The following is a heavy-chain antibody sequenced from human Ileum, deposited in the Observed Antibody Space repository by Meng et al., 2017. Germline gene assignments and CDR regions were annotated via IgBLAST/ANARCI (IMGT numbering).Heavy chain of an antibody. V-gene: IGHV4-39*01. CDR1: SCSFTNNNYY. CDR3: ARRAHYGDPPR. Sequence: QLRLQESGPGLVKPSETLSLTCSGSSCSFTNNNYYWVWIRRPPGKGLEWIGSIYYGGSTYYNPSLKSRVTISVDTSTNQFSLKLISVTAADTAVYYCARRAHYGDPPRWGQGTLVTVSS. J-gene: IGHJ4*02. CDR2: IYYGGST. D-gene: IGHD4-17*01.